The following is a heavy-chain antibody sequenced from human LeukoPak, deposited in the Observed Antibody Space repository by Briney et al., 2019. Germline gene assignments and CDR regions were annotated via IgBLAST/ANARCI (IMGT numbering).Heavy chain of an antibody. CDR1: GFTFSSYG. CDR3: AKDLGDLGY. J-gene: IGHJ4*02. D-gene: IGHD3-10*01. V-gene: IGHV3-30*02. CDR2: IRYDGGNK. Sequence: PGGSLRLSCAASGFTFSSYGMHWVRQAPGKGLEWVAFIRYDGGNKYYADSVKGRFTISRDNSKNTLYLQMNSLRAEDTAVYYCAKDLGDLGYWGQGTLVTVSS.